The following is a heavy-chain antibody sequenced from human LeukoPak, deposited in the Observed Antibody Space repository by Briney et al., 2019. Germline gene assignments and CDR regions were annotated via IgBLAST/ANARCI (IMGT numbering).Heavy chain of an antibody. CDR1: GFTFSSYA. Sequence: GGSLRLSCAASGFTFSSYAMSWVRQAPGKGLEWVSAISGSGGSTHYADSVKGRFTISRDKTKNTLYLQMNSLRAEDTAVYYCAKSAFYDASGYYREYYFDYWGQGTLVTVSS. V-gene: IGHV3-23*01. CDR2: ISGSGGST. CDR3: AKSAFYDASGYYREYYFDY. D-gene: IGHD3-22*01. J-gene: IGHJ4*02.